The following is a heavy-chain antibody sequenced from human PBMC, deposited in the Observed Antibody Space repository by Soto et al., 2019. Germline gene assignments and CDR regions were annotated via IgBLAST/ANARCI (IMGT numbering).Heavy chain of an antibody. CDR1: GGSLSSSSSY. V-gene: IGHV4-39*01. CDR3: ARHRVPSVYDPIPGCFDS. D-gene: IGHD5-12*01. Sequence: QLQLQESGPGLVKPSETLSLTCTVSGGSLSSSSSYWGWIRQPPGKGLEWIGSLSYSGSTYHNPSPKSRLTSSVATSQSRFSLKLTSVTAADTAVYYCARHRVPSVYDPIPGCFDSWGQGILVTASS. J-gene: IGHJ4*02. CDR2: LSYSGST.